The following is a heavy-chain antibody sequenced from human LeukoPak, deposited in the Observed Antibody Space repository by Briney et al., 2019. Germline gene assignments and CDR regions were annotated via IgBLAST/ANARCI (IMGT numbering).Heavy chain of an antibody. D-gene: IGHD3-16*01. CDR3: AKDSRASGTYSYIDY. CDR2: ISGSSGST. CDR1: GFSFSSYG. Sequence: GGSLRLSCAASGFSFSSYGMIWVRQAPGKGLEWVSSISGSSGSTNYAASVKGRFTISRENSKNTLYPQMNSLRAEDTAFYYCAKDSRASGTYSYIDYWGQGTLVTVSS. J-gene: IGHJ4*02. V-gene: IGHV3-23*01.